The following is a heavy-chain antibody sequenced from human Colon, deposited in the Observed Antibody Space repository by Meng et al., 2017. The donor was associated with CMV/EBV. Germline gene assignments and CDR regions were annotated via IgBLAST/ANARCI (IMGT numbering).Heavy chain of an antibody. D-gene: IGHD3-9*01. Sequence: GQRRGSGPGLVKPSGPLSLTCAVSGGSISSSNWWSWVRQPPGKGLEWIGEIYHSGSTNYNPSLKSRVTISVDKSKNQFSLKLSSVTAADTAVYYCARGRPYSLRYFDWLLLDFDYWGQGTLVTASS. CDR2: IYHSGST. CDR1: GGSISSSNW. CDR3: ARGRPYSLRYFDWLLLDFDY. J-gene: IGHJ4*02. V-gene: IGHV4-4*02.